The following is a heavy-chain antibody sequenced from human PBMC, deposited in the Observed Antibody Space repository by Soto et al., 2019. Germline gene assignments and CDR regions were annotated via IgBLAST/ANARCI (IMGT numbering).Heavy chain of an antibody. D-gene: IGHD3-3*01. V-gene: IGHV1-3*01. CDR1: GYTFTSYA. Sequence: QVQLVQSGAEVKKPGASVKVSCKASGYTFTSYAMHWVRQAPGQRLEWMGWINAGNGNTKYSQKFQGRVTITRDTSASTAYMELSSLRSEDTAVYYCAREELGDFWSGVSPDYYYGMDVWGQGTTVTVSS. J-gene: IGHJ6*02. CDR3: AREELGDFWSGVSPDYYYGMDV. CDR2: INAGNGNT.